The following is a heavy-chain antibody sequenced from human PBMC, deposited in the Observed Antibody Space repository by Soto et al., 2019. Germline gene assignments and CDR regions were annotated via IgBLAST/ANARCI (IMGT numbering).Heavy chain of an antibody. V-gene: IGHV5-51*01. CDR3: ARVGYDSSGYYSEDPHNGMDV. D-gene: IGHD3-22*01. Sequence: GESLKISCKGSGYSFTSCGIGWVRQMPGKGLEWMGIMYLGDSDTRYSPSFQGQVTISADKSISTAYLQWSSLKASDTAMYYCARVGYDSSGYYSEDPHNGMDVWGQGTTVTVSS. CDR1: GYSFTSCG. CDR2: MYLGDSDT. J-gene: IGHJ6*02.